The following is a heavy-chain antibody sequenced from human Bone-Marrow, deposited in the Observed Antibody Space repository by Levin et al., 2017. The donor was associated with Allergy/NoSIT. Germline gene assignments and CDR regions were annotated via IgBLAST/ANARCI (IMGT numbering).Heavy chain of an antibody. D-gene: IGHD7-27*01. CDR1: GFYFEVYG. Sequence: LSLTCAASGFYFEVYGIHWVRQAPRKGLEWVSIISYDGSEKYFADSVKGRFTISRDNAKNTVSLQMNSLRNEDTALYYCVRNSAGTLGWSMDVWGQGTMVTVSS. CDR3: VRNSAGTLGWSMDV. V-gene: IGHV3-30*03. CDR2: ISYDGSEK. J-gene: IGHJ6*02.